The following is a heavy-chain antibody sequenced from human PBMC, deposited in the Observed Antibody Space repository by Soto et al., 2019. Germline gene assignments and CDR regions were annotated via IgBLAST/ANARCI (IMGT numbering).Heavy chain of an antibody. CDR2: INPSGGST. V-gene: IGHV1-46*01. J-gene: IGHJ6*02. D-gene: IGHD3-9*01. Sequence: ASVKVSCKASGYTFTSYYMHWVRQAPGQGLEWMGIINPSGGSTSYAQKFQGRVTMTRDTSTSTVYMELSSLRSEDTAVYYCERNPLTYYDILTGSDGMDVWGQGTTVTVSS. CDR1: GYTFTSYY. CDR3: ERNPLTYYDILTGSDGMDV.